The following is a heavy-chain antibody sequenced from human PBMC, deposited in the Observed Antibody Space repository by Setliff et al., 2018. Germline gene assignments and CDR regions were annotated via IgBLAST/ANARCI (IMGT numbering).Heavy chain of an antibody. V-gene: IGHV3-21*01. CDR1: GFTFSTYT. J-gene: IGHJ4*02. D-gene: IGHD5-18*01. CDR3: ASSRTWIPVLDY. Sequence: PGGSLRLSCAASGFTFSTYTMNWVRQAPGKGLEWVSTISGANNYIVYADSVKGRFTISRDNAKSSLYLQMNSLSAEDTAIYYCASSRTWIPVLDYCGQGTLVTVSS. CDR2: ISGANNYI.